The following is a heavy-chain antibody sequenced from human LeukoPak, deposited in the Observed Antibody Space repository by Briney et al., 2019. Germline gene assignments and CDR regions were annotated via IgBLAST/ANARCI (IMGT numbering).Heavy chain of an antibody. J-gene: IGHJ4*02. Sequence: SETLSLTCTVSGGSISSSSYYWGWIRQPPGKGLEWIGEINHSGSTNYNPSLKSRVTISVDTSKNQFSLKLSSVTAADTAVYYCARALEPFDYWGQGTLVTVSS. V-gene: IGHV4-39*07. CDR3: ARALEPFDY. D-gene: IGHD1-1*01. CDR1: GGSISSSSYY. CDR2: INHSGST.